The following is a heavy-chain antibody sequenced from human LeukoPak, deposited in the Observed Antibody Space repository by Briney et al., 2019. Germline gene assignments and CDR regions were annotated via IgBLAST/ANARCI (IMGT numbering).Heavy chain of an antibody. D-gene: IGHD3-10*01. CDR1: GYTFTSYG. V-gene: IGHV7-4-1*02. CDR2: INTNTGNP. J-gene: IGHJ4*02. CDR3: ARDRYITMVRGVISY. Sequence: ASVKVSCKASGYTFTSYGISWVRQAPGQGLEWMGWINTNTGNPTYAQGFTGRFVFSLDTSVSTAYLQISSLKAEDTAVYYCARDRYITMVRGVISYWGQGTLVTVSS.